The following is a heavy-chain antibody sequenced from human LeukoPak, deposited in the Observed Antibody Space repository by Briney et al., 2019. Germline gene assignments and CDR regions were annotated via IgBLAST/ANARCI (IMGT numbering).Heavy chain of an antibody. J-gene: IGHJ6*03. CDR1: GFTFSSYG. V-gene: IGHV3-30*02. CDR3: AKGKDYYVDV. Sequence: GGSLRLSCAASGFTFSSYGMHWVRQAPGKGLEWVAFIRYDGSNKYYADSVKGRFTISRDNSKNMLYLQMNSLTDEDTAVYYCAKGKDYYVDVWGKGTTVTISS. CDR2: IRYDGSNK.